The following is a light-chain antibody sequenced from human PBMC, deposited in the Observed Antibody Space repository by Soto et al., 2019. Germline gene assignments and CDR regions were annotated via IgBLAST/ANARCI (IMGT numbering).Light chain of an antibody. CDR1: HNDIGTYDY. J-gene: IGLJ1*01. CDR2: GVT. Sequence: QSVLTQPTSVSGSPGQSITISCTGNHNDIGTYDYVSWYRQHPGRAPRLLIYGVTTRPSGISDRFSASKSGLTASLTISGLQPEDEADYYCSSFTADRIYVFGPGTKLTVL. CDR3: SSFTADRIYV. V-gene: IGLV2-14*03.